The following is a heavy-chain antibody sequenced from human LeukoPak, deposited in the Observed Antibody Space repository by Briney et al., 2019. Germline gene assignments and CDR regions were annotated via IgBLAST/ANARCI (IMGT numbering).Heavy chain of an antibody. V-gene: IGHV3-33*08. CDR2: IYYDGSIE. CDR3: VRDIKSRYLDL. J-gene: IGHJ4*02. CDR1: GFTFSSYG. Sequence: PGGSLRLSCAASGFTFSSYGMHWVRQAPGKGLEWAAVIYYDGSIEYYADSVKGRFTISRDNSKNMLYLQMNSLRAEDTAVYYCVRDIKSRYLDLWGQGTLVIVSS. D-gene: IGHD1-14*01.